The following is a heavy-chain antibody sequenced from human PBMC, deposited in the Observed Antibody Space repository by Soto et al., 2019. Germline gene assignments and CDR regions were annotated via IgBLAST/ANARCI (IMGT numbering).Heavy chain of an antibody. D-gene: IGHD6-6*01. J-gene: IGHJ6*02. Sequence: PGGSLRLSCAASGFTFSSYGMHWVRQAPGKGLEWVAVIWYDGSNKYYADSVKGRFTISRDNSKNTLYLQMNSLRAEDTAVYYCARESGAARPSVTWVSYYYYYGMDVWGQGTTVTVSS. CDR3: ARESGAARPSVTWVSYYYYYGMDV. V-gene: IGHV3-33*01. CDR2: IWYDGSNK. CDR1: GFTFSSYG.